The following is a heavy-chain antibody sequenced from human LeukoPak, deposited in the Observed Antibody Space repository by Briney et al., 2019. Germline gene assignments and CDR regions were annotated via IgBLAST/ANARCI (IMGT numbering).Heavy chain of an antibody. J-gene: IGHJ4*02. CDR2: ISSTSTYI. Sequence: GGSLRLSCAASEFTFSSYTINWVRQAPGKGLEWVSSISSTSTYISYADSVKGRFTISRDNAKNSLYLQMNSLRAEDTAVYYCARGFPPPYYDSSGYDYWGQGTLVTVSS. CDR1: EFTFSSYT. V-gene: IGHV3-21*01. CDR3: ARGFPPPYYDSSGYDY. D-gene: IGHD3-22*01.